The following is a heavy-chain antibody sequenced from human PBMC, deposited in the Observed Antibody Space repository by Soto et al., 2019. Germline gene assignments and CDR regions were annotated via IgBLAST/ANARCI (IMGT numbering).Heavy chain of an antibody. CDR1: GYNFATDW. Sequence: GESLKISCKGSGYNFATDWIGWVRQMPCKCLEWMWIIYPADSDTRYSPSSQGQVTISADKSISTAYLQWSSLKASDTAMYYCARYWHSYSLNYYRGMDVWGQGTTVTVSS. V-gene: IGHV5-51*01. J-gene: IGHJ6*02. CDR2: IYPADSDT. CDR3: ARYWHSYSLNYYRGMDV. D-gene: IGHD5-18*01.